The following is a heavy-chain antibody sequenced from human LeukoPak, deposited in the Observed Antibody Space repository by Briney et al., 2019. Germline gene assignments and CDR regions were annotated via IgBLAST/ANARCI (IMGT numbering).Heavy chain of an antibody. CDR2: INAGNGNT. V-gene: IGHV1-3*01. D-gene: IGHD3-9*01. CDR3: ARDGVRYLTDVDAFNI. Sequence: ASVKVSCKASGYTFTSYAMHWVRQAPGQRLEWMGWINAGNGNTKYSQKFQGRVTITRDTSASTAYMELSSLRSEDTAVYYCARDGVRYLTDVDAFNIWGQGTMVTVSS. CDR1: GYTFTSYA. J-gene: IGHJ3*02.